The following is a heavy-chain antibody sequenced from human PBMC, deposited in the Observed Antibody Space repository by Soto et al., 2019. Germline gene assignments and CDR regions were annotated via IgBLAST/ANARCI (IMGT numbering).Heavy chain of an antibody. J-gene: IGHJ6*02. V-gene: IGHV3-43*01. Sequence: PXGSLRLSGAASGFTFDDYAMHWVRQAPGKGPEWVSLISWDGGSTYYADSVKGRFTISRDNSKNSLYLQMNSLRTEDTALYYCEKDMQVGGMDFWGQGTTVTVSS. CDR1: GFTFDDYA. CDR3: EKDMQVGGMDF. D-gene: IGHD1-26*01. CDR2: ISWDGGST.